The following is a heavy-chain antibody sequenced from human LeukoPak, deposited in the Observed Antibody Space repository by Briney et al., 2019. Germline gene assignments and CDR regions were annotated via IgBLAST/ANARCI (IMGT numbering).Heavy chain of an antibody. CDR3: ARGVEPLAADTLAY. CDR2: LYSDGNT. CDR1: GFTVISND. D-gene: IGHD1-14*01. V-gene: IGHV3-53*01. J-gene: IGHJ4*02. Sequence: GGSLRLSCAASGFTVISNDMTWVRQAPGKGLEWVSVLYSDGNTKYADSVQGRFTISSDNSKNTLYLEMNSLSPDDTAVYYCARGVEPLAADTLAYSGQGNLVTVSS.